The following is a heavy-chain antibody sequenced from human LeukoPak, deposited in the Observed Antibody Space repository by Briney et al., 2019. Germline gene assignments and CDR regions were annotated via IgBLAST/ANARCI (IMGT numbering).Heavy chain of an antibody. D-gene: IGHD6-6*01. V-gene: IGHV4-4*09. Sequence: SETLSLTCTVSGGSISSYYWSWIRQPPGKGLEWIGYIYTSGSTNYNPSFKSRVTISVDTSKNQFSLKLSSVTAADTAVYYCARSYSSSSYFDYWGQGTLVTVSS. CDR2: IYTSGST. CDR1: GGSISSYY. J-gene: IGHJ4*02. CDR3: ARSYSSSSYFDY.